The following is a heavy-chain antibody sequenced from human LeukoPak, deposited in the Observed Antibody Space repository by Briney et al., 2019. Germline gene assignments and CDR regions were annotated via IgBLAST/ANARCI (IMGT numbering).Heavy chain of an antibody. V-gene: IGHV3-20*04. J-gene: IGHJ4*02. CDR3: ARGGYYDSSGYVGY. CDR2: INWNGGST. CDR1: GFTFDDYG. D-gene: IGHD3-22*01. Sequence: RPGGSLRLSCAASGFTFDDYGMSWVRQAPGKGLEWVSGINWNGGSTGYADSVKGRFTISRDNAKNSLYLQMNSLRAEDMALYYCARGGYYDSSGYVGYWGQGTLVTVSS.